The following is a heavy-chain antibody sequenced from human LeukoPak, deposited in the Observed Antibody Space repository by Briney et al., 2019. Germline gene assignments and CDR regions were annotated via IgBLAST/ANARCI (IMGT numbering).Heavy chain of an antibody. CDR2: IYYSGST. D-gene: IGHD2-21*02. CDR3: ATLGLLVTLPDAFDI. J-gene: IGHJ3*02. V-gene: IGHV4-30-4*01. Sequence: SETLSLTCTVSGGSISSGDYYWSWIRQPPGKGLEWIGYIYYSGSTYYNPSLKSRVTISVDTSRNQFSLKLSSVTAADTAVYYCATLGLLVTLPDAFDIWGQGTMVTVSS. CDR1: GGSISSGDYY.